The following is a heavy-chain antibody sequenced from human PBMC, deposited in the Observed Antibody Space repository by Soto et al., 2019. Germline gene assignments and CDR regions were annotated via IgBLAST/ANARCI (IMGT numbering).Heavy chain of an antibody. D-gene: IGHD1-26*01. CDR3: ARGGVGAIFYYYYGMDV. CDR1: GGSFSCYY. J-gene: IGHJ6*02. V-gene: IGHV4-34*01. CDR2: INHSGST. Sequence: SETLSLTCAVYGGSFSCYYLSWIRQPPGKGLEWIGEINHSGSTNYNPSLKSRVTISVDTSKNQFSLKLSSVTAADTAVYYCARGGVGAIFYYYYGMDVWGQGTTVTVSS.